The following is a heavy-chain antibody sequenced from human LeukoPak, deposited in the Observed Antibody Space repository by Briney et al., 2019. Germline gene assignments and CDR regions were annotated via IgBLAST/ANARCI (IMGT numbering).Heavy chain of an antibody. CDR2: ISGNGVST. J-gene: IGHJ4*02. Sequence: GGSLRLSCAASGFTFSSYAMSWVRQAPGKGLEWVSVISGNGVSTHYADSVKGRFTISRDNSKNTLYLQMNSLRAEDTAVYYCAKESHRFDSWGQGTLVTVSS. CDR1: GFTFSSYA. V-gene: IGHV3-23*01. CDR3: AKESHRFDS.